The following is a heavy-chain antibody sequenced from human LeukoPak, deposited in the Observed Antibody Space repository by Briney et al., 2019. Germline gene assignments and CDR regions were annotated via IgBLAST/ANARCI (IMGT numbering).Heavy chain of an antibody. D-gene: IGHD1-26*01. CDR3: TRRVYTGTSRGWFDP. V-gene: IGHV5-51*01. CDR2: IYPGDSDT. J-gene: IGHJ5*02. Sequence: GESLKISCKGSGYSFTSYWIGWVRQMPGKGLEWMGIIYPGDSDTRYSPSFQGQVTISADKSISTAYLQWSSLKASDTAIYYCTRRVYTGTSRGWFDPWGQGTLVTVSS. CDR1: GYSFTSYW.